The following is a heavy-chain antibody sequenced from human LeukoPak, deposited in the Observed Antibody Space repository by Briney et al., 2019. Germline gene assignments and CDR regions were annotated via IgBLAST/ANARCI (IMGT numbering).Heavy chain of an antibody. CDR3: ARDPSSWSGSYHFDY. V-gene: IGHV4-59*01. J-gene: IGHJ4*02. CDR2: IYYSGST. CDR1: GGSISGYY. Sequence: PSETLSLTCTVSGGSISGYYWTWIRQPPGKGLEWIGYIYYSGSTNYNPSLKSRVTISVDTSKNQFSLKLSSVTAADTAAYYCARDPSSWSGSYHFDYWGQGTRVTVSS. D-gene: IGHD1-26*01.